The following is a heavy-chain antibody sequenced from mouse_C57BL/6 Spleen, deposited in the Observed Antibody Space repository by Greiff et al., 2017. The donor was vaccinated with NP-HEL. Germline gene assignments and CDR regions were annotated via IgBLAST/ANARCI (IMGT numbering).Heavy chain of an antibody. Sequence: EVQLQQSGAELVRPGASVKLSCTASGFNIKDYYMHWVKQRPEQGLAWIGRIDPEDGDTEYAPKFQGKATMTADTSSNTAYLQLSSLTSEDTAVYYCTTPFTTVVARYFDVWGTGTTVTVSS. V-gene: IGHV14-1*01. CDR1: GFNIKDYY. CDR2: IDPEDGDT. CDR3: TTPFTTVVARYFDV. J-gene: IGHJ1*03. D-gene: IGHD1-1*01.